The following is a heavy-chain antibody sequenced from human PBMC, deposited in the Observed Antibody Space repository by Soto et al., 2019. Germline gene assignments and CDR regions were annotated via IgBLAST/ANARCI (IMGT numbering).Heavy chain of an antibody. D-gene: IGHD3-22*01. Sequence: EVQLVESGGGLVQPGGSLRLSCAASGFTFSGYWMHWVRQAPGKGLTWVSRINSDGTYTSSADSVSGRFTISRDDARNPLYLQMNSLRIEDTAVYYCTIALDGMIPTAYWGQGTLVTVSS. CDR3: TIALDGMIPTAY. CDR1: GFTFSGYW. CDR2: INSDGTYT. V-gene: IGHV3-74*01. J-gene: IGHJ4*02.